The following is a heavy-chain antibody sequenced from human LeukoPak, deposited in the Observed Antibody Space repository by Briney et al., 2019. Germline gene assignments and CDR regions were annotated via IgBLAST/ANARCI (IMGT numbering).Heavy chain of an antibody. CDR1: GGSVSRSPYY. Sequence: SETLSLTCTVSGGSVSRSPYYWGWIRQPPGKGLEWIGNIYYSGSTYYNPSLKSRVTISVDTSKNQFSLKLSSVTAADTAVYYCARGSAGTRVYYYYYYMDVWGKGTTVTVSS. CDR2: IYYSGST. D-gene: IGHD1-7*01. J-gene: IGHJ6*03. CDR3: ARGSAGTRVYYYYYYMDV. V-gene: IGHV4-39*07.